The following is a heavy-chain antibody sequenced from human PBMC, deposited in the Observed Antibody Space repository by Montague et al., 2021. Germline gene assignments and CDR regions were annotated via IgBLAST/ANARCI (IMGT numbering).Heavy chain of an antibody. CDR3: ARAEDYYGSGSYLGFDY. CDR2: IFYSGNT. D-gene: IGHD3-10*01. V-gene: IGHV4-31*03. J-gene: IGHJ4*02. Sequence: TLSLTCTVSGGSISSGGYYWSWIRQLPGKGLEGIGYIFYSGNTYYNPSLKSRVTISVDTSKNQFSLKLSSVTAADTAVYDCARAEDYYGSGSYLGFDYWGQGTPVTVSS. CDR1: GGSISSGGYY.